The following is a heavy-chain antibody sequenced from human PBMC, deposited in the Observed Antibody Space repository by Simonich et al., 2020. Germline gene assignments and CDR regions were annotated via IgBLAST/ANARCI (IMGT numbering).Heavy chain of an antibody. CDR1: GGSIRSSSYY. D-gene: IGHD6-13*01. J-gene: IGHJ3*02. V-gene: IGHV4-39*01. Sequence: QLQLQESGPGLVKPSETLSLTCTVSGGSIRSSSYYGGWIRQPPGKGLEWIGSIYYRGSTYYNPSLKSRVTISVDTSKNQFSLKLSSVTAADTAVYYCARHAGFAFDIWGQGTMVTVSS. CDR3: ARHAGFAFDI. CDR2: IYYRGST.